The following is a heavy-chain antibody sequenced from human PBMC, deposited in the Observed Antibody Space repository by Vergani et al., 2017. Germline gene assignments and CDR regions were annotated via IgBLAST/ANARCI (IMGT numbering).Heavy chain of an antibody. Sequence: QVQLQESGPGLVKPSQTLSLPCSVSGDSISSGVYYWNWIRQHPGKGLEWIGYIYSTGSTHHNPSLRRRINMSVDTSKNQFSLKLNSVTAADTAMYYCARMGGYDEGDAFRIGYFDSWGPGILVTVSS. D-gene: IGHD3-22*01. CDR1: GDSISSGVYY. V-gene: IGHV4-31*03. CDR3: ARMGGYDEGDAFRIGYFDS. CDR2: IYSTGST. J-gene: IGHJ4*02.